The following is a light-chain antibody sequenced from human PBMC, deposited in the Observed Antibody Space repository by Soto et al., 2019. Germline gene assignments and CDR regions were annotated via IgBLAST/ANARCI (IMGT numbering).Light chain of an antibody. CDR2: GAS. CDR1: QSVSSS. V-gene: IGKV3-11*01. J-gene: IGKJ5*01. Sequence: EIVLTQSPATLSSSPGERATLSCRASQSVSSSLAWYQQKPGQAPRLLIYGASNRAGGIPARFSGSGSGTDFTLPISSLEPEDFAVYYCQQRSNWPVTFGQGTRLEI. CDR3: QQRSNWPVT.